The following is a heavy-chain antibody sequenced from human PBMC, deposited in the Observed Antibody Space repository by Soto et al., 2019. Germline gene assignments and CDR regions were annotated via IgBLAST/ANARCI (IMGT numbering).Heavy chain of an antibody. V-gene: IGHV4-31*03. Sequence: QVQLQESGPGLVKPSQTLSLTCTVSGGSISSGVYYWTWIRQHPGRGLEWLGYIYYSASTFYNPSLKSRITISLDTSKNHFSLRLTSVTAADTAVYYCATGENAAANLGYWGQGTLVTVSS. J-gene: IGHJ4*02. CDR3: ATGENAAANLGY. D-gene: IGHD6-13*01. CDR1: GGSISSGVYY. CDR2: IYYSAST.